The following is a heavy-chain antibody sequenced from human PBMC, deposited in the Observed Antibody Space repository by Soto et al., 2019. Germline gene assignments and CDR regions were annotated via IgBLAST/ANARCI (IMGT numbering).Heavy chain of an antibody. Sequence: SETLSLTCAVSGYSINSDYYWGWIRQPPGEGLEWLGSVDHSGRTYYSPSLSSRLTIFIDTSKNQFSLRLTSVTAADTAMYFCAKKGYYPSGKINLFDSWGPGTLVTVSS. CDR3: AKKGYYPSGKINLFDS. CDR1: GYSINSDYY. CDR2: VDHSGRT. J-gene: IGHJ4*02. D-gene: IGHD3-10*01. V-gene: IGHV4-38-2*01.